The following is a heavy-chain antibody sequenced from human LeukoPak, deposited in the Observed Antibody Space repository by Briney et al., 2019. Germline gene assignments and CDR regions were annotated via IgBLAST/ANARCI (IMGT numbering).Heavy chain of an antibody. V-gene: IGHV3-21*05. D-gene: IGHD3-10*01. CDR1: GFTFSSYS. Sequence: PGGSLRLSCAASGFTFSSYSMNWVRQAPGKGLEWVSYISSSSSYIYYADSVKGRFTISRDNAKNSLYLQMNSLRAEDTAVYYCARGNSYDNIRSWFDPWGQGTLVTVSS. J-gene: IGHJ5*02. CDR2: ISSSSSYI. CDR3: ARGNSYDNIRSWFDP.